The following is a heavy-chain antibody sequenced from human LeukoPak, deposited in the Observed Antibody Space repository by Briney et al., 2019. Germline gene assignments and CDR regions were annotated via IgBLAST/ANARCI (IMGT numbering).Heavy chain of an antibody. J-gene: IGHJ6*03. Sequence: PGGSLRLSCAASGFAFSTYTVNWVRQAPGKGLEWVSAIGGSGGGTRYVDSVKGRFTISRDNSKDTLYLQMNGLRDDDTAVYYCAKGARLNYYYLDVWGKGTTVTVSS. CDR1: GFAFSTYT. CDR3: AKGARLNYYYLDV. CDR2: IGGSGGGT. V-gene: IGHV3-23*01.